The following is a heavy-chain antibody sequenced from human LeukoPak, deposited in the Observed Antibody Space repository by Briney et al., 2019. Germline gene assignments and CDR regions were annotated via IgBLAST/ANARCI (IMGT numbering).Heavy chain of an antibody. CDR3: ARLDYGYGY. CDR1: GFTFSSYG. J-gene: IGHJ4*02. Sequence: PGGSLRLSCAASGFTFSSYGMRWVRQAPGKGLEWVAVIWYDGSNKYYADSVKGRFTISRENSKNTLYLQMHSLRAEDTAVYYCARLDYGYGYWGQGTLVTVSS. D-gene: IGHD3-16*01. V-gene: IGHV3-33*01. CDR2: IWYDGSNK.